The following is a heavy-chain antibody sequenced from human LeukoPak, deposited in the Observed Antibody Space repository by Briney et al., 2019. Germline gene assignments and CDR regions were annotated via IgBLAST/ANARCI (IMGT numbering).Heavy chain of an antibody. J-gene: IGHJ4*02. CDR3: APLGYCSGGSCERVDY. CDR1: GFTFSGSA. V-gene: IGHV3-73*01. Sequence: GGSQRLSCAASGFTFSGSAMHWVRQASGKGLEWVGRIRSKANSYATAYAASVKGRFTISRDDSKNTAYLQMNSLKTEDTAVYYCAPLGYCSGGSCERVDYWGQGTLVTVSS. D-gene: IGHD2-15*01. CDR2: IRSKANSYAT.